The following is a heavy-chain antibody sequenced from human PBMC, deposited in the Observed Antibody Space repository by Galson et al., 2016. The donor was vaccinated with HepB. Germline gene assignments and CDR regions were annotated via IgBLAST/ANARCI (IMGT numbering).Heavy chain of an antibody. J-gene: IGHJ4*02. CDR1: GFTFSSYA. CDR3: AKATGRTGPSEY. D-gene: IGHD3/OR15-3a*01. V-gene: IGHV3-23*01. CDR2: ITHSGEIT. Sequence: SLRLSCAASGFTFSSYAMRWVRKAPGKGLEWVSTITHSGEITYYTDSVKGRFTISRDNSKNTLHLQIKSLRADDTAVYYCAKATGRTGPSEYWGQGTLVTVSS.